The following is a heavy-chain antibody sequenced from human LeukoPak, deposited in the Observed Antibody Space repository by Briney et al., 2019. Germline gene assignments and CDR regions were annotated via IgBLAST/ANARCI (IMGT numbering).Heavy chain of an antibody. CDR1: GGSFSGYY. CDR2: INHSGST. V-gene: IGHV4-34*01. Sequence: PSETLSLTCAVYGGSFSGYYWSWIRQPPGKGLEWIGEINHSGSTNYNPSLKSRVTISVDTSKNQFSLKLSSVTAADTAVYYCAREIKGYYYGSGSFWGQGTLVTVSP. D-gene: IGHD3-10*01. J-gene: IGHJ4*02. CDR3: AREIKGYYYGSGSF.